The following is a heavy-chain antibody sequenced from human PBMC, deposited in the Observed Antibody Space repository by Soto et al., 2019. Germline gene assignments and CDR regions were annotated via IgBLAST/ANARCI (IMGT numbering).Heavy chain of an antibody. CDR3: ARVNLAYGDYGYYYYMDV. V-gene: IGHV3-53*04. Sequence: GGSLRLSCAASGFTVSSNYMSWVRQAPGKGLEWVSVIYSGGSTYYADSVKGRFTISRHNSKNTLYLQMNSLRAEDTAVYYCARVNLAYGDYGYYYYMDVWGKGTTVTVSS. D-gene: IGHD4-17*01. CDR2: IYSGGST. CDR1: GFTVSSNY. J-gene: IGHJ6*03.